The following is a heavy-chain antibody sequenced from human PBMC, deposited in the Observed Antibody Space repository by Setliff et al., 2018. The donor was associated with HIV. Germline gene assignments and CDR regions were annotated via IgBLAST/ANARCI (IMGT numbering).Heavy chain of an antibody. CDR3: ARDYFDGSTYPAGDHYYGMGV. J-gene: IGHJ6*02. CDR1: GGTFSSYA. CDR2: IIPISGTV. D-gene: IGHD3-22*01. V-gene: IGHV1-69*13. Sequence: SVKVSCKASGGTFSSYAISWVRQAPGQGLEWMGGIIPISGTVNYAQRLQGRVTLTADESTSTAYMELTSLRSEDTAVYYCARDYFDGSTYPAGDHYYGMGVWGQGTTVT.